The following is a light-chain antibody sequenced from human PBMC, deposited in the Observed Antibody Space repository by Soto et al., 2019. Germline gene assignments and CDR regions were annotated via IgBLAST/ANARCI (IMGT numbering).Light chain of an antibody. V-gene: IGKV3-15*01. CDR3: QQYNNWPPWT. J-gene: IGKJ1*01. CDR1: QSVSSN. Sequence: EIVMTQSPATLSVSPGERATLSCRASQSVSSNLAWYQQKPGQTPMLLIYGASTRATGIPARFSGSGSGTEFTLTIGSLQSEDFAVYYCQQYNNWPPWTFGQGTKVDIK. CDR2: GAS.